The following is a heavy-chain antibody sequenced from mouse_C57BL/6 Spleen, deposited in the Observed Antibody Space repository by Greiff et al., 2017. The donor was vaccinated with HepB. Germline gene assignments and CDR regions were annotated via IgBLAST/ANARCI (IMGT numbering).Heavy chain of an antibody. CDR1: GFNIKDYY. J-gene: IGHJ3*01. D-gene: IGHD2-4*01. Sequence: VQLKESGAELVRPGASVKLSCTASGFNIKDYYMHWVKQRPEQGLEWIGRIDPEDGDTEYAPKFQGKATMTADTSPNTAYLQLSSLTSEDTAVYYCTTYDSFAYWGQGTLVTVSA. CDR3: TTYDSFAY. V-gene: IGHV14-1*01. CDR2: IDPEDGDT.